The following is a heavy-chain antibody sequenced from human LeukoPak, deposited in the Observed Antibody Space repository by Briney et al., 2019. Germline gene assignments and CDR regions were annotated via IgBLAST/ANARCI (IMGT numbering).Heavy chain of an antibody. V-gene: IGHV1-69*04. CDR2: IIPILGIA. CDR3: ASERRAYPATNDY. CDR1: GGTFSSYA. D-gene: IGHD6-25*01. Sequence: ASVKVSCKASGGTFSSYAISWVRQAPGQGLEWMGRIIPILGIANYAQKFQGRVTITADKSTSTAYMELSSLRSEDTAVYYCASERRAYPATNDYWGQGTLVTVSS. J-gene: IGHJ4*02.